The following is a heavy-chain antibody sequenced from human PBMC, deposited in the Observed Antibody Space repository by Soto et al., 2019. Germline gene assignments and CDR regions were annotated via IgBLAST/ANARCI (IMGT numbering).Heavy chain of an antibody. Sequence: GGSLRLSCAASGFTFSNAWMNWVRQAPGKGLEWVGRIKSKTDGGTTDYAAPVKGRFTISRDDSKNTLYLQMNSLKTEDTAVYYCTTVVRQQLPGDAFDIWGQGTMVTVSS. CDR1: GFTFSNAW. CDR3: TTVVRQQLPGDAFDI. J-gene: IGHJ3*02. V-gene: IGHV3-15*07. D-gene: IGHD6-13*01. CDR2: IKSKTDGGTT.